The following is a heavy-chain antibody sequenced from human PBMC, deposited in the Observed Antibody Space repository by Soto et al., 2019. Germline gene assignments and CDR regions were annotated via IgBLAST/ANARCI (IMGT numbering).Heavy chain of an antibody. J-gene: IGHJ4*02. V-gene: IGHV3-48*03. CDR2: ISSSGITI. D-gene: IGHD1-26*01. Sequence: GGSLRLSCAASGFTFSSYEMNWGRQAPGKGLEWVSYISSSGITIYYADSVKGRFTISRDNAKNSLYLQMNSLRAEDTAVYYCAREEGGGSYDFDYWGQGTLVTVSS. CDR1: GFTFSSYE. CDR3: AREEGGGSYDFDY.